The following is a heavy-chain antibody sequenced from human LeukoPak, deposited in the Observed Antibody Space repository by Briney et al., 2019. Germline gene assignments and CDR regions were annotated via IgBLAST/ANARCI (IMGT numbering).Heavy chain of an antibody. Sequence: GGSLRLSCAGSGFIFTNYAMHWVRQPPGKGLEWVSGISWNSGSIDYADSVKGRFTISRDNAKNSLYLQMNSLRVEDTAFYYCAKDNRRHYTSGPNPDSLHWGQGALVTVSS. CDR1: GFIFTNYA. CDR2: ISWNSGSI. D-gene: IGHD6-19*01. V-gene: IGHV3-9*01. J-gene: IGHJ4*02. CDR3: AKDNRRHYTSGPNPDSLH.